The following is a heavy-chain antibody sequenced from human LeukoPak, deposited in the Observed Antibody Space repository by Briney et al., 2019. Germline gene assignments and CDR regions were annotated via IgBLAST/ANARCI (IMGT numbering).Heavy chain of an antibody. J-gene: IGHJ3*02. CDR2: VNPNSGGT. CDR1: GYTFTDYY. D-gene: IGHD3-3*02. V-gene: IGHV1-2*02. Sequence: ASVKVSCKASGYTFTDYYMHWVRQAPRQGLEWMGWVNPNSGGTNFAQRFQGRVTMTRDTSISTAYMELSRLRSDDTAVYFRARETPLASRAFDIWGQGTTVTVSS. CDR3: ARETPLASRAFDI.